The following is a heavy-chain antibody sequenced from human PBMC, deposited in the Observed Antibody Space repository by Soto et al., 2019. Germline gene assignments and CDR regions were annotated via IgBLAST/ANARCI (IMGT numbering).Heavy chain of an antibody. Sequence: GGSLRLSCTASGFTSSSYSMNWVRQAPGKGLEWVSYISSSSSTIYYADSVKGRFTISRDNAKNSLYLQMNSLRAEDTAVYYCARVGWSGESGYYYYYMDVWGKGTTVTVSS. CDR2: ISSSSSTI. CDR1: GFTSSSYS. V-gene: IGHV3-48*01. D-gene: IGHD6-19*01. J-gene: IGHJ6*03. CDR3: ARVGWSGESGYYYYYMDV.